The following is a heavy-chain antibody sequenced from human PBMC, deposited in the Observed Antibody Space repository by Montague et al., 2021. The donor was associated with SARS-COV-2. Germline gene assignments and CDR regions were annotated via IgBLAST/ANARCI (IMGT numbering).Heavy chain of an antibody. J-gene: IGHJ4*02. CDR3: VREFWYCSRGACLGNFDS. CDR1: SGSISSHY. D-gene: IGHD2-2*01. V-gene: IGHV4-59*11. CDR2: VNYGGST. Sequence: SETLSLTCTVSSGSISSHYWSWIRQPPGKGLEWIGYVNYGGSTNYNPSLKSRVSISLDTSKNQFSLNLTSVTAADTAVYHCVREFWYCSRGACLGNFDSWAQGPRSPSPQ.